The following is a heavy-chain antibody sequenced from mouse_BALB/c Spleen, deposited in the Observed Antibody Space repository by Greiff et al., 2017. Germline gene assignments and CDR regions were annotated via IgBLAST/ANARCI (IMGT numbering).Heavy chain of an antibody. J-gene: IGHJ4*01. CDR2: ICAGGST. CDR1: GFSLTSYG. Sequence: VKLEESGPGLVAPSQSLSITCTVSGFSLTSYGVHWVRQPPGKGLEWLGVICAGGSTNYNSALMSRLSISKDNSKSQVFLKMNSLQTDDTAMYYCARGRSTGAMDYWGQGTSVTVSS. CDR3: ARGRSTGAMDY. V-gene: IGHV2-9*02. D-gene: IGHD1-1*01.